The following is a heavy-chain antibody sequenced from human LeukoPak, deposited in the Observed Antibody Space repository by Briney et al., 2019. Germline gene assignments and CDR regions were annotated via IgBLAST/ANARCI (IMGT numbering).Heavy chain of an antibody. Sequence: SSETLSLTCTVSGGSISGGYWSWIRQPPGRGLEWIGYVYTSGSTNYNPSLKSRVTISVDTSKSQFALKLSSETAADTAVYYCAKSYFDYSTYYSYYFNLWGQGALVTVSS. CDR2: VYTSGST. V-gene: IGHV4-4*09. CDR3: AKSYFDYSTYYSYYFNL. J-gene: IGHJ4*02. D-gene: IGHD4-11*01. CDR1: GGSISGGY.